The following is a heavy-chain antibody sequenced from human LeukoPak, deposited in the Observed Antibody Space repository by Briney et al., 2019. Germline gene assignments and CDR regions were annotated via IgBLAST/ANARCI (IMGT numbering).Heavy chain of an antibody. D-gene: IGHD1-26*01. CDR1: GYTFTSYG. V-gene: IGHV1-18*01. CDR2: ISAYNGNT. J-gene: IGHJ5*02. CDR3: AGATLNWFDP. Sequence: ASVTVSCKASGYTFTSYGISWVRQAPGQGLEWMGWISAYNGNTNYAQKLQGRVGMTTDTSTSTAYLELRSLRSDDTAVYYCAGATLNWFDPWGQGTLVTVSS.